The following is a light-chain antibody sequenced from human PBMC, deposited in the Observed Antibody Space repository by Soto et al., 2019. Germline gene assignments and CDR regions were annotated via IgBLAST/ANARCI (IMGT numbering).Light chain of an antibody. J-gene: IGLJ1*01. V-gene: IGLV2-14*03. CDR1: SSDIGDSNY. Sequence: QSVLTQPACVSGSPGQSITISCTGTSSDIGDSNYVSWYQQHPGKAPKLVIYDVSNRPSGVSNRFSGSKSANTASLTISGLQAEDEADYYCSSFRSSSSSYVFGTGTKLTVL. CDR3: SSFRSSSSSYV. CDR2: DVS.